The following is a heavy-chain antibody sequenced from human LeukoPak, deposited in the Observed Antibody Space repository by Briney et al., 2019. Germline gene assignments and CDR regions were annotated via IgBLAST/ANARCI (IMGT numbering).Heavy chain of an antibody. J-gene: IGHJ4*02. V-gene: IGHV3-49*03. Sequence: PGGSLRLSCTASGFTFGDYAMSWFRQAPGKGLEWVGFIRSKAYGGTTEYAASVKGRFTISRDDSKNIAYLQMNSLKTEDTAVYYCTRFYDFWSGYYPKPRGVDYWGQGTLVTVSS. CDR3: TRFYDFWSGYYPKPRGVDY. CDR1: GFTFGDYA. D-gene: IGHD3-3*01. CDR2: IRSKAYGGTT.